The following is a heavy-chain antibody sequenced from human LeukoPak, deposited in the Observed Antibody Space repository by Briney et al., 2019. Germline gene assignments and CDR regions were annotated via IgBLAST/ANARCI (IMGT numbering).Heavy chain of an antibody. J-gene: IGHJ6*04. V-gene: IGHV3-30*03. D-gene: IGHD3-10*01. Sequence: GGSLRLSCAASGFTFNNYGMHWVRQAPGKGLEWVAVISYDGSNKYYADSVKGRFTISRDNSKNTLYLQMNSLRAEDTAVYYCARDIGLFYYYYGMDVWGKGTTVTVSS. CDR2: ISYDGSNK. CDR3: ARDIGLFYYYYGMDV. CDR1: GFTFNNYG.